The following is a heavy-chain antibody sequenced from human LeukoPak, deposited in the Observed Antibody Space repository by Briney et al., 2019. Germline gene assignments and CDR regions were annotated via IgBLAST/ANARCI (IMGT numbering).Heavy chain of an antibody. Sequence: GSLRLSCAASGFTFIGYSMNWVRQAPAKGLEWVLYNSSSSSTTNYTHSVQGRFTISRNNAKTSLYLQMDTLRDGDTAVYYCARVSTLTHAWSGYGFDVWGQGTMVTVSS. CDR2: NSSSSSTT. CDR3: ARVSTLTHAWSGYGFDV. CDR1: GFTFIGYS. J-gene: IGHJ3*01. V-gene: IGHV3-48*02. D-gene: IGHD4-17*01.